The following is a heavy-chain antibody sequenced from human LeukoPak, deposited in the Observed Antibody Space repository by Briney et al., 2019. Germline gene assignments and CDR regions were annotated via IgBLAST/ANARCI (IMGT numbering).Heavy chain of an antibody. Sequence: PGGSLRLSCAASGFTFSSYGMHWVRQAPGKGLEWVAVISYDGSNKYYADSVKGRFTISRDNSKNTLYLQMNSLRAEDTAVYYCARAHTGAARPGFDYWGQGTLVTVSS. CDR1: GFTFSSYG. V-gene: IGHV3-30*03. CDR3: ARAHTGAARPGFDY. D-gene: IGHD6-6*01. CDR2: ISYDGSNK. J-gene: IGHJ4*02.